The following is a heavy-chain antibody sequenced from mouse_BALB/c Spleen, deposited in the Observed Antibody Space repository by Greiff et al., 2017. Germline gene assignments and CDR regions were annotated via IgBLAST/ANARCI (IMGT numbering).Heavy chain of an antibody. V-gene: IGHV3-2*02. J-gene: IGHJ4*01. CDR1: GYSITSDYA. D-gene: IGHD6-5*01. CDR2: ISYSGST. Sequence: DVQLQESGPGLVKPSQSLSLTCTVTGYSITSDYAWNWIRQFPGNKLEWMGYISYSGSTSYNPSLKSRISITRDTSKNQFFLQLNSVTTEDTATYYCARRSKAYERDAMDYWGQGTSVTVSS. CDR3: ARRSKAYERDAMDY.